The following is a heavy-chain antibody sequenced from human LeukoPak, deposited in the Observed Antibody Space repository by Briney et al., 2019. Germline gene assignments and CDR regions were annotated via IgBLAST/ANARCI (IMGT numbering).Heavy chain of an antibody. J-gene: IGHJ4*02. CDR1: GGSISSSSYH. CDR3: MRLNTYGLYLDY. CDR2: MSFNGNI. Sequence: SETLSLTCTVSGGSISSSSYHWGWIRQPPGKGLEWIVSMSFNGNIFYNPSLQSRVTISPDTSKNHFSLNLRSVTAADTAIYYCMRLNTYGLYLDYWGQGRLVTVSS. D-gene: IGHD3-10*01. V-gene: IGHV4-39*07.